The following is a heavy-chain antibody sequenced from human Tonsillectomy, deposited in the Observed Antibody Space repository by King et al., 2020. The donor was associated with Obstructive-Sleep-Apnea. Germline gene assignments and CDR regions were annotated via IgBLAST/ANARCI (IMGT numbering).Heavy chain of an antibody. Sequence: VQLVESGGVVVQPGGSLRLSCAASVFTFEDYDMHWVRQAPGKGLEWVSLISWDGGSNYYADSVKDRFTISRDNSKNSLYLTMNSLGAEDTALYYCAKDREPYDSSGYYLDYWGQGTLVTVSS. J-gene: IGHJ4*02. CDR1: VFTFEDYD. CDR2: ISWDGGSN. V-gene: IGHV3-43D*03. D-gene: IGHD3-22*01. CDR3: AKDREPYDSSGYYLDY.